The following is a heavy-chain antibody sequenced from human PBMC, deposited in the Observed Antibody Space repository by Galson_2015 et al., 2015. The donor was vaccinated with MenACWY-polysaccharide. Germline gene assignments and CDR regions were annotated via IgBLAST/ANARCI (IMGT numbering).Heavy chain of an antibody. J-gene: IGHJ4*02. CDR3: TRGGGRYYVDY. Sequence: SVKVSCKASGYTFTTHYFHWMRQAPGQGLEWMGSINPNSGATHYEQKYQARVTMTRDTSINTAYMELSRLSSDDAAVYYCTRGGGRYYVDYWGQGTLVTVSS. D-gene: IGHD6-19*01. CDR2: INPNSGAT. V-gene: IGHV1-2*02. CDR1: GYTFTTHY.